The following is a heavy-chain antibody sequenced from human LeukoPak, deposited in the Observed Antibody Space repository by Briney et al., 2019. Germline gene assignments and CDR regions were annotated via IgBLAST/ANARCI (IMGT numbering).Heavy chain of an antibody. CDR3: ARLTIFLNRPIDY. Sequence: TGGSLRLSCAASGFTFSSHAMSWVRQAPGKGLEYVSTISESGGDIYYADSVKGRFTISRDNAKNSLYLQMNSLRAEDTAVYYCARLTIFLNRPIDYWGQGTLVTVSS. J-gene: IGHJ4*02. V-gene: IGHV3-21*01. CDR2: ISESGGDI. CDR1: GFTFSSHA. D-gene: IGHD3-3*01.